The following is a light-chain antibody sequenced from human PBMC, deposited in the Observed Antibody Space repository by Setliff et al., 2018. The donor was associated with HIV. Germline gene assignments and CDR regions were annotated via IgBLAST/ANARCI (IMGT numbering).Light chain of an antibody. V-gene: IGLV2-14*03. Sequence: QSALTQPASVSGSPGQSITISCTGTSSDVGRYDSVSWYQQHPGKAPKVMLHDVSNRSSGVSNRFPCSKSDNTASLTISGLPAEDEGDYYCSSYTTSRTLIFGGGTKVTVL. J-gene: IGLJ2*01. CDR3: SSYTTSRTLI. CDR1: SSDVGRYDS. CDR2: DVS.